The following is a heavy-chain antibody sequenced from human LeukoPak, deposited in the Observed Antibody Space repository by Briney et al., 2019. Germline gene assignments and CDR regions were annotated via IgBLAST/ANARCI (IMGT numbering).Heavy chain of an antibody. Sequence: GRSLRLSCAASGFTYDDYAMHWVRQAPGKGLEWVSGISWNSGSIGCADSVKGRFTISRDNAKNSLYLQMNSLRAEDTALYYCAKNIWKLLWYGMDVWGQGTTVTVSS. CDR1: GFTYDDYA. V-gene: IGHV3-9*01. J-gene: IGHJ6*02. CDR3: AKNIWKLLWYGMDV. D-gene: IGHD3-10*01. CDR2: ISWNSGSI.